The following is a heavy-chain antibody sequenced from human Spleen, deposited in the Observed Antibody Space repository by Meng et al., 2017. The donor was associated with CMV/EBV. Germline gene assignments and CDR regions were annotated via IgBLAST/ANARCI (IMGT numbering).Heavy chain of an antibody. Sequence: SVKVSCKASGGTFSSYAISWVRQAPGQGLEWMGGIIPIFGTANYAQKFQGRVTITTDESTSTAYMEGGSLGSEDTAGYYCAREGWGAVVVPAAIRGYYGMDVWGQGTTVTVSS. D-gene: IGHD2-2*01. CDR2: IIPIFGTA. CDR1: GGTFSSYA. V-gene: IGHV1-69*05. CDR3: AREGWGAVVVPAAIRGYYGMDV. J-gene: IGHJ6*02.